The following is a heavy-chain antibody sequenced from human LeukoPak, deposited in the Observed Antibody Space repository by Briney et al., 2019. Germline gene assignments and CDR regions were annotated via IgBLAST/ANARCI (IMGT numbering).Heavy chain of an antibody. Sequence: GGSLRLSCAASGFTFSSYGMHWVRQAPGKGLEWVAFIRYDGSNKYYADSVKGRFAISRDNSKNTLYLQMNSLRAEDTAVYYCATYCSINSCYLKALDYWGQATLVTVSS. CDR1: GFTFSSYG. CDR3: ATYCSINSCYLKALDY. J-gene: IGHJ4*02. V-gene: IGHV3-30*02. CDR2: IRYDGSNK. D-gene: IGHD2-2*01.